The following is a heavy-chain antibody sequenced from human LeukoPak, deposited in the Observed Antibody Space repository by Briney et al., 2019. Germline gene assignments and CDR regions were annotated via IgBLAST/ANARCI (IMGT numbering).Heavy chain of an antibody. V-gene: IGHV4-61*01. CDR3: ARNENSGWGYFDY. CDR2: IYYSGST. J-gene: IGHJ4*02. CDR1: GGSFSSGSYY. Sequence: SETLSLTCTVSGGSFSSGSYYWSWIRQPPGKGLEWIGYIYYSGSTNYNPSLKSRVTISVDTSKNQFSLKLSSVTAADTAVYYCARNENSGWGYFDYWGQGTLVTVSS. D-gene: IGHD5-12*01.